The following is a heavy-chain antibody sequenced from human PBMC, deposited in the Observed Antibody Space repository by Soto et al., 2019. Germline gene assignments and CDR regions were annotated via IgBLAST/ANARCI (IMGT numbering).Heavy chain of an antibody. J-gene: IGHJ4*02. D-gene: IGHD3-3*01. Sequence: GGSLRLSCAASGFTFSSYAMSWVRQAPGKGLEWVSAISGSGGSTYYADSVKGRFTISRDNSKNTLYLQMNSLRAEDTAVYYCAKDMGPLADYDFWSGYFRYWGQGTLVTVSS. CDR2: ISGSGGST. V-gene: IGHV3-23*01. CDR3: AKDMGPLADYDFWSGYFRY. CDR1: GFTFSSYA.